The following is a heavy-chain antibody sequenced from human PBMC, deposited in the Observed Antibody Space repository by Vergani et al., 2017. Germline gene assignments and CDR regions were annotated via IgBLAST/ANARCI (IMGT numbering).Heavy chain of an antibody. J-gene: IGHJ3*01. D-gene: IGHD4-23*01. Sequence: QVQLQESGPGLVKPSQTLSLTCTVSGASINNDFYYWHWIRQPAGKGLEWIGRIYVSGITDYNSSLQSRVSLSVDTSKNQFSLTLTSVTAADTAVYYCARDNKQLLPRAFDLWVRGTMVTVSS. V-gene: IGHV4-61*02. CDR2: IYVSGIT. CDR3: ARDNKQLLPRAFDL. CDR1: GASINNDFYY.